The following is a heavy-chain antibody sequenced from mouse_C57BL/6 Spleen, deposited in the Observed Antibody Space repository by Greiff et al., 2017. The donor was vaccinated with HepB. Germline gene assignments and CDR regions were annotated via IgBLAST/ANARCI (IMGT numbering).Heavy chain of an antibody. Sequence: VQLQQPGAELVRPGSSVKLSCKASGYTFTSYWMDWVKQRPGQGLEWIGNIYPSDSETHYNQKFKDKATLTVDKSSSTAYMQLSSLTSEDSAVYYCARSGEYDWYYFDYWGQGTTLTVSS. CDR2: IYPSDSET. CDR1: GYTFTSYW. D-gene: IGHD2-14*01. CDR3: ARSGEYDWYYFDY. V-gene: IGHV1-61*01. J-gene: IGHJ2*01.